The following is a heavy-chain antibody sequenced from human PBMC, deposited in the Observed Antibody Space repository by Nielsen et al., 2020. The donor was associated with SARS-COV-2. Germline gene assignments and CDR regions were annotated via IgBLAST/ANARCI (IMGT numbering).Heavy chain of an antibody. V-gene: IGHV4-59*08. Sequence: SETLSLTCTVSGGSISSYYWSWIRQPPGKGLEWIGYIYYSGSTNYNPSLKSRVAISVDTSKNQFSLKLTSVTAADTAVYYCARQRDLDYGMDVWGQGTTVTVSS. CDR2: IYYSGST. CDR3: ARQRDLDYGMDV. J-gene: IGHJ6*02. CDR1: GGSISSYY.